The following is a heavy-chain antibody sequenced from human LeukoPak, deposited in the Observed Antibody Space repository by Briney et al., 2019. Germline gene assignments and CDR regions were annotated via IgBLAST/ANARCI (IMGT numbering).Heavy chain of an antibody. J-gene: IGHJ4*02. V-gene: IGHV3-66*01. CDR1: GFTVSSNY. CDR3: ARDVRYSGYEVFDY. CDR2: IYSGGST. D-gene: IGHD5-12*01. Sequence: GGSLRLSCAASGFTVSSNYMSWVRQAPGKGLEWVSVIYSGGSTYYADSVKGRFTISRDNSKNTLYLQMNSLRAEDTAVYYCARDVRYSGYEVFDYWGQGTLVTVSS.